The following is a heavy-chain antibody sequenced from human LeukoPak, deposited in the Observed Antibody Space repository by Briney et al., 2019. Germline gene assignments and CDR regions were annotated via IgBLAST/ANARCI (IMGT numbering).Heavy chain of an antibody. CDR2: IYYSGST. Sequence: SETLSLTCTVSGGSISSSSYYWGWIRQPPGKGLEWIGSIYYSGSTYYNPSLKSRVTISVDTSKNQFSLKLSSVTAADTAVYYCARVMVRGPVGSNWFDPWGQGTLVIVSS. D-gene: IGHD3-10*01. CDR3: ARVMVRGPVGSNWFDP. J-gene: IGHJ5*02. CDR1: GGSISSSSYY. V-gene: IGHV4-39*07.